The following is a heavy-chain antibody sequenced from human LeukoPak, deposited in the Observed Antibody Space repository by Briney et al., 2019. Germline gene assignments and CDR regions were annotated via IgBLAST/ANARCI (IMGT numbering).Heavy chain of an antibody. J-gene: IGHJ4*02. CDR1: GGSISSYY. CDR2: IYYSGST. Sequence: SETLSLTCTVPGGSISSYYWSWIRQPPGKGLEWIGYIYYSGSTNYNPSLKSRVTISVDTSKNQFSLKLSSVTAADTAVYYCARGPDYYASSGYYLFDYWGQGTLVTVSS. CDR3: ARGPDYYASSGYYLFDY. D-gene: IGHD3-22*01. V-gene: IGHV4-59*01.